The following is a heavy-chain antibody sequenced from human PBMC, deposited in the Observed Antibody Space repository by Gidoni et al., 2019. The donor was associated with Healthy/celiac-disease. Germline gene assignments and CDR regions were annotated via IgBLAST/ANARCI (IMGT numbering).Heavy chain of an antibody. V-gene: IGHV1-3*01. CDR2: INAGNGNT. D-gene: IGHD3-16*01. J-gene: IGHJ6*02. Sequence: QVQLVQSGAEVKKPGASVQVSCKASGYTFTSYAMHWVRQAPGQRLEWMGWINAGNGNTKYSQKFQGRVTITRDTSASTAYMELSSLRSEDTAVYYCARAMGEGYYYGMDVWGQGTTVTVSS. CDR1: GYTFTSYA. CDR3: ARAMGEGYYYGMDV.